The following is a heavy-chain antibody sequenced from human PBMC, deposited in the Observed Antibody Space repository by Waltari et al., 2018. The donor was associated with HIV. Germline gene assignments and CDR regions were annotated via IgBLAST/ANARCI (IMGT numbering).Heavy chain of an antibody. D-gene: IGHD4-4*01. CDR2: IWYDGSKT. Sequence: QVQLVESGGGVVQPGGSLRLSCAASGCTFNNYGIHGVRQAPGKGVEWVAVIWYDGSKTYYEGSVKGRFTIARDTSKNTVYLQMSSLRAEDTALYYCARDQEFMTTVTPLASWGQGTPVTVSS. CDR1: GCTFNNYG. CDR3: ARDQEFMTTVTPLAS. V-gene: IGHV3-33*01. J-gene: IGHJ5*02.